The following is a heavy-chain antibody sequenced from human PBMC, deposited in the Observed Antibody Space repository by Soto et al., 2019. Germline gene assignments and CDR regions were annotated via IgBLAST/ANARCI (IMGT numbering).Heavy chain of an antibody. J-gene: IGHJ6*02. CDR1: GFTFSSYG. CDR2: ISYDGSNK. V-gene: IGHV3-30*18. CDR3: AKDPGYGSGTYYCYGMDV. D-gene: IGHD3-10*01. Sequence: QVQLVESGGGVVQPGRSLRLSCAASGFTFSSYGMHWVRQAPGKGLEWVAVISYDGSNKYYADSVKGRFTISRDNSKNSLYLQMNGLRAEDTAVYYCAKDPGYGSGTYYCYGMDVWGQGTTVTVSS.